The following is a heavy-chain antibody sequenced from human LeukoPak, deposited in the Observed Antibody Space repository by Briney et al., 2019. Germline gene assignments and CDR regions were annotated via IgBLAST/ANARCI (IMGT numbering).Heavy chain of an antibody. V-gene: IGHV4-38-2*02. CDR3: ARDGSSSPNWFDP. CDR1: GYSISSGYY. J-gene: IGHJ5*02. CDR2: IYHSGST. D-gene: IGHD6-13*01. Sequence: SETLSLTCIVSGYSISSGYYWGWIRQPPGKGLEWIGSIYHSGSTYYNPSLKSRVTISVDTSKNQFSLKLSSVTAADTAVYYCARDGSSSPNWFDPWGQGTLITVSA.